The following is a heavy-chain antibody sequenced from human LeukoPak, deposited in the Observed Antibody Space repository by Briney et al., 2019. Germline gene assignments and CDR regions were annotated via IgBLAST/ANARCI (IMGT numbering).Heavy chain of an antibody. V-gene: IGHV3-33*01. CDR2: IWYDGSNK. J-gene: IGHJ4*02. Sequence: TGGSLRLSCAASGFTFSSYVMHWVRQAPGKGLEWVAIIWYDGSNKYYADSVKGRFTISRDNSKNTLYLQVNSLRAEDTAVYYCARDGSFWRGYPYYFDYWGQGTLVTASS. CDR3: ARDGSFWRGYPYYFDY. D-gene: IGHD3-3*01. CDR1: GFTFSSYV.